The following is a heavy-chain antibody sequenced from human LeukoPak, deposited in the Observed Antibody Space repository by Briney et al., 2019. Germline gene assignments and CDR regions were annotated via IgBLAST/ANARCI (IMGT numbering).Heavy chain of an antibody. J-gene: IGHJ4*02. CDR2: MNPNSGNT. D-gene: IGHD3-22*01. CDR3: ARVPTGFHSSGYANPYYFDY. CDR1: GYTFTSYD. V-gene: IGHV1-8*03. Sequence: GASVKVSCKASGYTFTSYDINWVRQATGQGLEWMGWMNPNSGNTGYAQKFQGRVTITRNTSISTAYMELSSLRSEDTAVYYCARVPTGFHSSGYANPYYFDYWGQGTLVTVSS.